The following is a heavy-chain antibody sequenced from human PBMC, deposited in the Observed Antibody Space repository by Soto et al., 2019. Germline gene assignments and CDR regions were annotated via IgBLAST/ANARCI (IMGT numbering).Heavy chain of an antibody. Sequence: GGSLRLSCAASGFTFSSYAMSWVRQAPGKGLEWVSAISGSGGSIHYADSVKGRFTISRDNSKNTLYLQMNSLRAEDTAVYYCAKDSGYSYGNFGGFDYWGQGTQVTVSS. J-gene: IGHJ4*02. CDR2: ISGSGGSI. CDR1: GFTFSSYA. CDR3: AKDSGYSYGNFGGFDY. V-gene: IGHV3-23*01. D-gene: IGHD5-18*01.